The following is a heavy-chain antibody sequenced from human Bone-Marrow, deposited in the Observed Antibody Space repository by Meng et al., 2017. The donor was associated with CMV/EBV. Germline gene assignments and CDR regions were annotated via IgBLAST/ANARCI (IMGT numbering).Heavy chain of an antibody. D-gene: IGHD1-26*01. J-gene: IGHJ4*02. CDR1: GFIFSDYY. Sequence: GESLKISCAASGFIFSDYYMSWVRQAPGKGLEWLSYIISSGTNIYYADSVKGRFTISRDNAKNSLYLQMNSLRAEDTAVYYCARWEQLDYWGQGTLVTVSS. CDR3: ARWEQLDY. CDR2: IISSGTNI. V-gene: IGHV3-11*04.